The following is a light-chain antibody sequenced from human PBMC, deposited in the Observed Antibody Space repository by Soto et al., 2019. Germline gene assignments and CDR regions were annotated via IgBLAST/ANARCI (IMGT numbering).Light chain of an antibody. Sequence: QSVLTQPPSASGTPGQRVTISCSGSSSNIGSNTVNWYQQLPGTAPRLLIYLDDRRPSGVPDRFSGSKSGTSASLAITGLHSDDESDYYCAAWDDRLDVVLFGGGTKLTVL. CDR2: LDD. J-gene: IGLJ3*02. CDR3: AAWDDRLDVVL. CDR1: SSNIGSNT. V-gene: IGLV1-44*01.